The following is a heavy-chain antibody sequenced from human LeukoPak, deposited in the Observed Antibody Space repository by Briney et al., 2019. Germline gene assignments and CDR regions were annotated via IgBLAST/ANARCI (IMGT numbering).Heavy chain of an antibody. CDR3: ARDLDYYDTSGYSYCFDY. D-gene: IGHD3-22*01. Sequence: GGSLGLSCAASGFTFSSYSMNWVRQAPGKGLEWVSSISSSIYISYADSLKGRFTISRDNAKNSLYLQMNSLRAEDTAVYYCARDLDYYDTSGYSYCFDYWGQGTLVTVSS. V-gene: IGHV3-21*01. CDR2: ISSSIYI. J-gene: IGHJ4*02. CDR1: GFTFSSYS.